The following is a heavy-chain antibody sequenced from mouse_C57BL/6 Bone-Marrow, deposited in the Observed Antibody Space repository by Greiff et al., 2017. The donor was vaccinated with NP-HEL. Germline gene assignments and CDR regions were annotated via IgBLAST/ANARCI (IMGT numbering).Heavy chain of an antibody. CDR3: ARRIDLYYYAMDY. CDR2: IDPSDSYT. Sequence: VQLQQPGAELVKPGASVKLSCKASGYTFTSYWMQWVKQRPGQGLEWIGEIDPSDSYTNYNQKFKGKATLTVDTSSSTAYMQLSSLTSEDSAVYYCARRIDLYYYAMDYWGQGTSVTVSS. CDR1: GYTFTSYW. V-gene: IGHV1-50*01. D-gene: IGHD5-2*01. J-gene: IGHJ4*01.